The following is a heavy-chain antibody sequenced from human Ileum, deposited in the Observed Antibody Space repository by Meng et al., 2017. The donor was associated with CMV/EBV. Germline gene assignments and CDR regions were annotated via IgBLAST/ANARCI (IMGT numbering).Heavy chain of an antibody. J-gene: IGHJ5*02. CDR3: ATFAGGS. Sequence: GGSLKISCTGSGVTLADAWVTWVRQAPGKGLEWVGRIKDRIDGATTDYAASVKGRFFISRDDPENIMYLQMNSLRSDDTGVYFCATFAGGSWGQGALVTVSS. V-gene: IGHV3-15*05. D-gene: IGHD3-16*01. CDR1: GVTLADAW. CDR2: IKDRIDGATT.